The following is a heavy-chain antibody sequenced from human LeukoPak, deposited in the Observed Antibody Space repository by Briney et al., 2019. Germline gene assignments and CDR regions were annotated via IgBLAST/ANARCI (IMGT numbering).Heavy chain of an antibody. CDR2: ISYSGST. CDR1: GGSISSSSYF. Sequence: SETLSLTCTVSGGSISSSSYFWGWIRQPPGKGLEWIGTISYSGSTYYNSSLKSRVTISVDTSKNQFSLNLSSVTAADTAVYYCATVRSPNGGFTFDIWGQGTMVTVSS. V-gene: IGHV4-39*07. J-gene: IGHJ3*02. CDR3: ATVRSPNGGFTFDI. D-gene: IGHD4-17*01.